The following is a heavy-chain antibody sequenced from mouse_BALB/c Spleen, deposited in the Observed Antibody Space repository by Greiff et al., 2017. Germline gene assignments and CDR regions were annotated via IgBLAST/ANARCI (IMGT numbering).Heavy chain of an antibody. V-gene: IGHV5-17*02. CDR1: GFTFSSFG. J-gene: IGHJ3*01. D-gene: IGHD2-2*01. CDR3: ARRGYGYDEWFAY. Sequence: EVKVEESGGGLVQPGGSRKLSCAASGFTFSSFGMHWVRQAPEKGLEWVAYISSGSSTIYYADTVKGRFTISRDNPKNTLFLQMTSLRSEDTAMYYCARRGYGYDEWFAYWGQGTLVTVSA. CDR2: ISSGSSTI.